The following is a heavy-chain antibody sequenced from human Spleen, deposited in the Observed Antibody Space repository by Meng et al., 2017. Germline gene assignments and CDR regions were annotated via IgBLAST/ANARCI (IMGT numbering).Heavy chain of an antibody. CDR2: INRSGST. V-gene: IGHV4-34*01. CDR3: ASQSLQPFTIF. CDR1: VGSFSDHY. D-gene: IGHD3-3*01. J-gene: IGHJ4*02. Sequence: QVQLQQWGGGLLKPSETRSLRCACYVGSFSDHYWSSIRQHPGKGLEWVGGINRSGSTTYNASLKSRVTISVDTSKNQFSLKLSSVTAADTAVYFCASQSLQPFTIFWGQGTLVTVSS.